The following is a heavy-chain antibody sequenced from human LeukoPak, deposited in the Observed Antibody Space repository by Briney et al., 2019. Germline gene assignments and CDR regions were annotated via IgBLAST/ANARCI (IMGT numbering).Heavy chain of an antibody. J-gene: IGHJ4*02. CDR1: GFTFSSYG. V-gene: IGHV3-30*18. D-gene: IGHD3-22*01. CDR2: ISYDGSNK. CDR3: AKVFDPYYYDSSGYYYFDY. Sequence: GGSLRPSCAASGFTFSSYGMHWVRQAPGKGLEWVAVISYDGSNKYYADSVKGRFTISRDNSKNTLYLQMNSLRAEDTAVYYCAKVFDPYYYDSSGYYYFDYWGQGTLVTVSS.